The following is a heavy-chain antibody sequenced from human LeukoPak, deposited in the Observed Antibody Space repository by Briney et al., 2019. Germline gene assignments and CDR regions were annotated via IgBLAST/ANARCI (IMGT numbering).Heavy chain of an antibody. Sequence: ASVKVSCKASGYTFTRYAMNWVRQAPGQGLEWMGWIDTSTGKPTYAQGFTEQFVFSLDASVSTAYLQISSLKAEDTAVYYCARDNYGAEEGIGSSLVWLDPWGQGTRVTVSS. D-gene: IGHD4-11*01. V-gene: IGHV7-4-1*02. CDR2: IDTSTGKP. CDR3: ARDNYGAEEGIGSSLVWLDP. J-gene: IGHJ5*02. CDR1: GYTFTRYA.